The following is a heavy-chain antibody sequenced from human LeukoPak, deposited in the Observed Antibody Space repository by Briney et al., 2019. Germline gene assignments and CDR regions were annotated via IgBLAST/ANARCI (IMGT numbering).Heavy chain of an antibody. J-gene: IGHJ4*02. CDR3: ASPIAVAGIAPNAGFDY. CDR1: GFTFSSYG. D-gene: IGHD6-19*01. V-gene: IGHV3-33*01. Sequence: GGSLRLSCAASGFTFSSYGMHWVRQAPGKGMEWVAVIWYDGSNKYYADSVKGRFTISRDNSKNTLYLQMNSLRAEDTAVYYCASPIAVAGIAPNAGFDYWGQGTLVTVSS. CDR2: IWYDGSNK.